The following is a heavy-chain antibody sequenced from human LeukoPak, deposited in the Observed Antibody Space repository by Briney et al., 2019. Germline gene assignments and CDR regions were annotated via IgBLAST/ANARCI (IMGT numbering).Heavy chain of an antibody. D-gene: IGHD1-7*01. J-gene: IGHJ4*02. CDR3: AKVRVVFNWNYAYYFDY. V-gene: IGHV3-30*18. CDR2: ISYDGSSK. CDR1: GFTFSSYA. Sequence: GGSLRLSCAASGFTFSSYAITWVRQAPGKGLEWVAIISYDGSSKYYADSVKGRFTISRDNSKNTLYLQMNSLGPEDTAMYYCAKVRVVFNWNYAYYFDYWGQGTLVTVSS.